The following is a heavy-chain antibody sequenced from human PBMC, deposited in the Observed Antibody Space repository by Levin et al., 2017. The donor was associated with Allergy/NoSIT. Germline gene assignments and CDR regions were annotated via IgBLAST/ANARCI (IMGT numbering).Heavy chain of an antibody. J-gene: IGHJ4*02. Sequence: GGSLRLSCAASGFTFSSYAMSWVRQAPGKGLEWVSAISGSGGSTYYADSVKGRFTISRDNSKNTLYLQMNSLRAEDTAVYYCAKAYYDFWSGYPYFDYWGQGTLVTVSS. CDR2: ISGSGGST. CDR1: GFTFSSYA. CDR3: AKAYYDFWSGYPYFDY. V-gene: IGHV3-23*01. D-gene: IGHD3-3*01.